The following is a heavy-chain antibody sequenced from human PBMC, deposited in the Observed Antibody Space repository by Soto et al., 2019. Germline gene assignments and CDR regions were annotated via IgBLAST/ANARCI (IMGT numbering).Heavy chain of an antibody. CDR2: IGPESGAT. V-gene: IGHV1-2*02. CDR1: GYTFTGHY. D-gene: IGHD5-12*01. J-gene: IGHJ4*02. Sequence: ASVKVSCKASGYTFTGHYIHWVRQAPEQGPEWMGEIGPESGATRYAQKFQGRVTMTMDMSITTVYMELSSLSPDDTAVYYCGRGRSGQIVVFYWDQGTPVTVSS. CDR3: GRGRSGQIVVFY.